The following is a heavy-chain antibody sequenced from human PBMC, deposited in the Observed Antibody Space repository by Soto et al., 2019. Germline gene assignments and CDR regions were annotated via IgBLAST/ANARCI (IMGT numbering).Heavy chain of an antibody. J-gene: IGHJ4*02. CDR1: GGIFSTYA. V-gene: IGHV1-69*01. D-gene: IGHD3-10*01. Sequence: QVPLVQSGAEVKKPGSSVKVSCKASGGIFSTYAISWLRQAPGQGLEWMGGIIPLFGTPNYAQRFQGRVTITADESTSTAYMELSRLRSEDTAVYYCARDRDDYGSGNYYNRIDFWGPGTLVTVSS. CDR2: IIPLFGTP. CDR3: ARDRDDYGSGNYYNRIDF.